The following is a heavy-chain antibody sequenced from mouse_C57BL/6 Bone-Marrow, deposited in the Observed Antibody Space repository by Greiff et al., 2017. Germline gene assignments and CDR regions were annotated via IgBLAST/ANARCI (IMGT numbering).Heavy chain of an antibody. CDR1: GYTFTSYW. D-gene: IGHD2-1*01. Sequence: VQLQQPGAELVKPGASVKMSCKASGYTFTSYWITWVKQRPGQGLEWIGDIYPGSGSSNYNEKFQGKATLTADTSSSTAYMQLSSLTSEDSAVYYCASVCGNYGAMDYWGQGTSVTVSS. J-gene: IGHJ4*01. V-gene: IGHV1-55*01. CDR3: ASVCGNYGAMDY. CDR2: IYPGSGSS.